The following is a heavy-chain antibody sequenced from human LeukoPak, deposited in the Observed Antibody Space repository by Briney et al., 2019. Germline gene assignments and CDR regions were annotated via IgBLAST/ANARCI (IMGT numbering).Heavy chain of an antibody. CDR1: GYTFTGYY. CDR2: INPNSGGT. Sequence: ASVKVSCKASGYTFTGYYMHWVRQAPGQGLEWMGRINPNSGGTNYAQKFQGRVTMTRDTSISTAYMELSRLRSDDTDVYYCATALKYGGNSGYYFDYWGQGTLVTVSS. CDR3: ATALKYGGNSGYYFDY. J-gene: IGHJ4*02. D-gene: IGHD4-23*01. V-gene: IGHV1-2*05.